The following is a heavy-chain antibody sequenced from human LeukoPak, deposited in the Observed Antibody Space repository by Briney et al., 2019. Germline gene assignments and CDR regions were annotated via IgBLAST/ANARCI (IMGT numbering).Heavy chain of an antibody. J-gene: IGHJ3*01. CDR1: SGSISTSNYY. Sequence: SESLSPTSTVSSGSISTSNYYCGWLREPPGKALEWIGIIFYSGSTYYSPSLKTRCTRSLPSSKTQFSLTLSSVTAADTAVYYCAKSYCYGLIDSWRQGTMDSVSS. CDR3: AKSYCYGLIDS. D-gene: IGHD3-16*02. V-gene: IGHV4-39*07. CDR2: IFYSGST.